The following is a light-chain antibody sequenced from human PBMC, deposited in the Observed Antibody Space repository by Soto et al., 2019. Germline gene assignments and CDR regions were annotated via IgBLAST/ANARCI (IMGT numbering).Light chain of an antibody. CDR3: QQYGSSPLT. V-gene: IGKV3-20*01. Sequence: EIVLTQSPGTLSLSPGERATLSCRASQSVSSSYLAWYQQKPGQAPWLLIYGASSRATGIPDRFSGSGSGTDFTLTIGRLEPEDFAVYYCQQYGSSPLTFGGGTKVEIK. CDR1: QSVSSSY. CDR2: GAS. J-gene: IGKJ4*01.